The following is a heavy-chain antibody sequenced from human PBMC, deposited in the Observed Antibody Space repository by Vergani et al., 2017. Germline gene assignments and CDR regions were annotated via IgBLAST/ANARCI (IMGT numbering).Heavy chain of an antibody. Sequence: QVQLVESGGGVVQPGRSLRLSCAASGFTFSSYGMHWVRQAPGKGLEWVAVIWYDGSNKYYADSVKGRFTISRDNSKNTLYLQMNSLRAEDTAVYYCARDGVDSYGSLYFDYWGQGTLVTVSS. J-gene: IGHJ4*02. CDR2: IWYDGSNK. V-gene: IGHV3-33*01. CDR1: GFTFSSYG. D-gene: IGHD5-18*01. CDR3: ARDGVDSYGSLYFDY.